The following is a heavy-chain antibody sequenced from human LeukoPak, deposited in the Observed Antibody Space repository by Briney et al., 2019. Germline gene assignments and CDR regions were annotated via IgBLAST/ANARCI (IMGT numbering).Heavy chain of an antibody. Sequence: SETLSLTCAVYGGSFSGSYWSWIRQPPGKGLEWIGEINHSGSTNYNPSLKSRVTISVDTSKNQFSLKLSSVTAADTAVYYCARGTKRAVRYCSGGSCYPRFDYWGQGTLVTVSS. CDR3: ARGTKRAVRYCSGGSCYPRFDY. CDR1: GGSFSGSY. CDR2: INHSGST. D-gene: IGHD2-15*01. V-gene: IGHV4-34*01. J-gene: IGHJ4*02.